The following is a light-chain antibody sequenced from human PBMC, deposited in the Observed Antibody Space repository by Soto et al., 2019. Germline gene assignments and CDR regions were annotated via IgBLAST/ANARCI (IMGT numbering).Light chain of an antibody. V-gene: IGLV2-8*01. J-gene: IGLJ1*01. Sequence: QLVLTQPPPASGSPGQSVTISCTGTSSDVGGYNFVSWYQQHPGKAPKLMIFEVNKRPSGVPDRFSGSKSGNTASLTVSGLQAEDEADYYCSSYAGNKIYYVFGTGTKVTVL. CDR3: SSYAGNKIYYV. CDR2: EVN. CDR1: SSDVGGYNF.